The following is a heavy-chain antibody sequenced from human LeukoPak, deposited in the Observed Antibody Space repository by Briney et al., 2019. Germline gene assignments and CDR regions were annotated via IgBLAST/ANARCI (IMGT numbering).Heavy chain of an antibody. CDR2: IFYSGIT. V-gene: IGHV4-39*01. CDR1: GGSMSNIYY. Sequence: SETLSLTCNVSGGSMSNIYYWGWIRQPPGKGLEWIGNIFYSGITYYNPSLRSRVTIAIDTSKSQFSLKLTSVTAADTAVYYCARIGIAAPPDYWGQGTLVTVSS. J-gene: IGHJ4*02. CDR3: ARIGIAAPPDY. D-gene: IGHD6-6*01.